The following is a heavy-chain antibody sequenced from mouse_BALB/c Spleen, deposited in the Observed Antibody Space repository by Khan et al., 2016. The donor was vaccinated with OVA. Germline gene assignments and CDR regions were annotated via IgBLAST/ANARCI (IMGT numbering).Heavy chain of an antibody. J-gene: IGHJ3*01. D-gene: IGHD1-1*02. V-gene: IGHV1-7*01. CDR1: GYTFTSYW. Sequence: QVRLQQSGAELANPGASVKMSCKASGYTFTSYWMHWVKQRPGQGLEWIGFINPSTGYTEYNQKFKDKATLTTDKSSSTAYMQLSSLTFEDSAVYYWTRRGLFGIFVYWGQGTLVTVSA. CDR3: TRRGLFGIFVY. CDR2: INPSTGYT.